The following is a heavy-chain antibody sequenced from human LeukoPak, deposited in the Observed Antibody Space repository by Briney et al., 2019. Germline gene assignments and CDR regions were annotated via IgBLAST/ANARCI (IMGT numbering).Heavy chain of an antibody. D-gene: IGHD1-1*01. CDR2: IVRTITTT. J-gene: IGHJ4*02. Sequence: GGSLRLSCAASGFTFSSYWMHWVRQAPGKGLECVSTIVRTITTTYYADSVKGRFTISRDNSKNTLYLQMNDLRADDTAVYYCVKKGQADDDGKPDWGQGTLVTVSS. V-gene: IGHV3-23*05. CDR1: GFTFSSYW. CDR3: VKKGQADDDGKPD.